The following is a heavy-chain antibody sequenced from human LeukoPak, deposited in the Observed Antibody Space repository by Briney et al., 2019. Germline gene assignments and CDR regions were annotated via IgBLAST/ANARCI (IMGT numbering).Heavy chain of an antibody. CDR1: RFTFSNYG. CDR3: AKDNPLDY. Sequence: GGSLRLSCAASRFTFSNYGMLWVRQAPGKGLEWVAFIRYDGNNLLYADSVKGRFTISRDNSKNTLYLHIKSLRAEDTAVYYCAKDNPLDYWGQGTLVIVSS. J-gene: IGHJ4*02. V-gene: IGHV3-30*02. CDR2: IRYDGNNL. D-gene: IGHD1-14*01.